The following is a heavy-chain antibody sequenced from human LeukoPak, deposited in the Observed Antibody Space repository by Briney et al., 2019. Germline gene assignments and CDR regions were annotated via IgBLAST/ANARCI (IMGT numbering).Heavy chain of an antibody. V-gene: IGHV3-30*02. Sequence: GGSLRLSCPASGFTFSNYGMHGVRQAPGKGLEWVAFIRYDGSNKYFADSVKGRFTISRDNSKNTLYLQMNSLRAEDTAVYYCARDYDFGVAPLYYFDYWGQGTLVTVSS. CDR2: IRYDGSNK. CDR3: ARDYDFGVAPLYYFDY. CDR1: GFTFSNYG. J-gene: IGHJ4*02. D-gene: IGHD3-3*01.